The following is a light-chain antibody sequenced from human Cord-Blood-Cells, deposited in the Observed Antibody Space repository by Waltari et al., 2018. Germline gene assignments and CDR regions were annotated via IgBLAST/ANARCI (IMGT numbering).Light chain of an antibody. Sequence: QSALTQPASVSGSPGQSITISCTGTSSDVGGYTLVSWYQKHPGKAPKLMIYEGSKRPSGVSNRFSGSKSGNTASLTISGLQAEDEADYYCCSYAGSVVFGGGTKLTVL. CDR3: CSYAGSVV. CDR1: SSDVGGYTL. J-gene: IGLJ2*01. CDR2: EGS. V-gene: IGLV2-23*01.